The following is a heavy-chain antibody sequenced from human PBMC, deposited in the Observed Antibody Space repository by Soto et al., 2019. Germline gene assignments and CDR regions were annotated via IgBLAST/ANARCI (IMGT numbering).Heavy chain of an antibody. V-gene: IGHV1-2*02. D-gene: IGHD5-18*01. CDR2: INPNSGGT. CDR3: AREQLWLTGMDV. Sequence: GASVTVSCKASGYTFTGYYMHWLRQAPGQGLEWMGWINPNSGGTNYAQKFQGRVTMTRDTSISTAYMELSRLRSDDTAVYYCAREQLWLTGMDVWGQGTTVTVSS. J-gene: IGHJ6*02. CDR1: GYTFTGYY.